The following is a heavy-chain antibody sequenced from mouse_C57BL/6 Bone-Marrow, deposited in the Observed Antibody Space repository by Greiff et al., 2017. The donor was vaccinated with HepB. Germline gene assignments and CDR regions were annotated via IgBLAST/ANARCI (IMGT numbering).Heavy chain of an antibody. CDR3: ARHKGGEYGYFDV. D-gene: IGHD2-10*02. CDR2: IWSDGST. J-gene: IGHJ1*03. V-gene: IGHV2-6-1*01. Sequence: VKLMESGPGLVAPSQSLSITCTVSGFSLTSYGVHWVRQPPGKGLEWLVVIWSDGSTTYNSALKSRLSISKDNSKSQVFLKMNSLQTDDTARYYCARHKGGEYGYFDVGGTGTTVTVSS. CDR1: GFSLTSYG.